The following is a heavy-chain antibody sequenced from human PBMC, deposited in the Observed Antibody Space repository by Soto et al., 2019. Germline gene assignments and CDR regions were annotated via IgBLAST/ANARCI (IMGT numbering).Heavy chain of an antibody. CDR2: ISGSGGST. Sequence: GGSLRLSCAASGFTFSSYAMSWVRQAPGKGLEWVSAISGSGGSTYYADSVKGRFTISRDNSKNTLYLQMNSLRAEDTAVYYCAKKLEHYYYYGMDVWGQGTTVTVSS. CDR3: AKKLEHYYYYGMDV. D-gene: IGHD1-1*01. J-gene: IGHJ6*02. V-gene: IGHV3-23*01. CDR1: GFTFSSYA.